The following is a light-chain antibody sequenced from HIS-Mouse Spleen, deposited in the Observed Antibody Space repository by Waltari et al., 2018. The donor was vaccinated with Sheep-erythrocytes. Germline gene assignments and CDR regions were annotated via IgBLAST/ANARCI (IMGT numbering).Light chain of an antibody. CDR1: SSCVGIYTL. V-gene: IGLV2-23*01. J-gene: IGLJ2*01. Sequence: QSALTQPASVPGSPGLSISIPCTGTSSCVGIYTLVSWYQQHPGKAPKLMFYEGSKRPSGVSNRFSGSKSGNTASLTISGLQAEDEADYYCCSYAGSSTLVFGGGTKLTVL. CDR2: EGS. CDR3: CSYAGSSTLV.